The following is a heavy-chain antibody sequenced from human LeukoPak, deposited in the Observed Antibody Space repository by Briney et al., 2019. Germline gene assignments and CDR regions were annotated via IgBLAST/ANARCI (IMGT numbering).Heavy chain of an antibody. J-gene: IGHJ6*03. CDR1: GGTFSSYA. CDR3: ALMGGSSPLGGSMDV. Sequence: ASVKVSCKTSGGTFSSYAISWVRQAPGQGLEWMGGIIPIFGTANYAQKFQGRVTITADKSTSTACMELSSLRSEDTAVYYCALMGGSSPLGGSMDVWGKGTTVTVSS. V-gene: IGHV1-69*06. CDR2: IIPIFGTA. D-gene: IGHD2-8*01.